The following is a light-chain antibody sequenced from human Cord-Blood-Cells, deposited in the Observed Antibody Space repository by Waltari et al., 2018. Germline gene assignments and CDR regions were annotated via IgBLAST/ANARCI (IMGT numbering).Light chain of an antibody. J-gene: IGLJ3*02. CDR2: ESS. CDR1: SSDVGSYNL. V-gene: IGLV2-23*01. CDR3: CSYAGSSTWV. Sequence: QSALTQPASVSGSPGQSITISCTGTSSDVGSYNLVSWYQQHPGKAPKLMIYESSKLPLVVSNRFSCSKSGNTASLTISGLQAEDEADYYCCSYAGSSTWVFGGGTKLTVL.